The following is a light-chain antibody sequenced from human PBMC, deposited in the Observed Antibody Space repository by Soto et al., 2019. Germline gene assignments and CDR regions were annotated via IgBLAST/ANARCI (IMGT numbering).Light chain of an antibody. Sequence: QSALTQPASVSGSPGQSITISCTGTSSDVGGYNYVSWYQQHPGKAPKLMIYEVSNRPSGVSNRFSGSKSGNTASLTISGLQAEDEADYYCSSYKSSTPYVFGTGIKVTVL. J-gene: IGLJ1*01. CDR2: EVS. CDR1: SSDVGGYNY. CDR3: SSYKSSTPYV. V-gene: IGLV2-14*01.